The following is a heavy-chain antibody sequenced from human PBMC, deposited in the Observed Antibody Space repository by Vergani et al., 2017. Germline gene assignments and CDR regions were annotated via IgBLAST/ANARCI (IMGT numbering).Heavy chain of an antibody. D-gene: IGHD3-9*01. CDR2: VYWNDDE. V-gene: IGHV2-5*01. J-gene: IGHJ3*01. CDR1: GFSLTTGGEG. Sequence: QITLRESGPTLVTPTQPLTLTCTFSGFSLTTGGEGVGWIRQPPGRALEWLAFVYWNDDERYSPSLKSRVTITKDTSKNEVILTMATMDPVDTATYYCVHRLGYFDWDGAFDVWGPGTMVTVSS. CDR3: VHRLGYFDWDGAFDV.